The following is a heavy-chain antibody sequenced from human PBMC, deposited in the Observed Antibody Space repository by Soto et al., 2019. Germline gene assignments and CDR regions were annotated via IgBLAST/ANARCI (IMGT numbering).Heavy chain of an antibody. CDR3: TSWSWVVIGPTGY. CDR1: GFTFSNAG. CDR2: IQSKTEGGKI. V-gene: IGHV3-15*01. D-gene: IGHD3-22*01. J-gene: IGHJ4*02. Sequence: EVQLVESGGGLVQPGGSLRLSCAASGFTFSNAGMSWVRQAPGKGLEWVGRIQSKTEGGKIDYAAPVKDRFTISRDDSKNTLYLQMNSLKTEDTAVYYCTSWSWVVIGPTGYWGQGTLVTVSS.